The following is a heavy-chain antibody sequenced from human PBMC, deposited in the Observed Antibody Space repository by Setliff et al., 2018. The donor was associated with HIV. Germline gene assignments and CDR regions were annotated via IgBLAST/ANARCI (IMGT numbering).Heavy chain of an antibody. J-gene: IGHJ6*02. CDR1: GYTFTNSF. Sequence: ASVKVSCKASGYTFTNSFMHWVRQAPGQGLEWMGIINPSDGATTYAQKFEDRVTMTRDTSTNTVYMELSSLRSEDTAIYYCARDVEHMLDVWGQGTTVTVSS. V-gene: IGHV1-46*01. CDR3: ARDVEHMLDV. CDR2: INPSDGAT.